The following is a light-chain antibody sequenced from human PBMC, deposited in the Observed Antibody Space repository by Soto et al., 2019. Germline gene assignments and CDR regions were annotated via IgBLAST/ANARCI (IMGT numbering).Light chain of an antibody. CDR2: ETS. J-gene: IGKJ1*01. V-gene: IGKV3-20*01. CDR1: QSVSSNY. CDR3: QQYGSSPWT. Sequence: EIVLTQSPGTLSLSPGERATLSCRASQSVSSNYLAWYQQKPGQAPRLLISETSSRATGIPDRFSGSGSGTDFTLTISRLEPEDFAVYYCQQYGSSPWTFGQGTKVDIK.